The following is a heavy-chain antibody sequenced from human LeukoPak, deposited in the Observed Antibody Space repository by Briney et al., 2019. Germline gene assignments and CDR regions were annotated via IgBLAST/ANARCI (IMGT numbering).Heavy chain of an antibody. J-gene: IGHJ4*02. Sequence: PGGSLRLSCAASGFTFSSYSMNWVRQAPGKGLEWVSYISSSSSTIYYADSVKGRFTISRDNAKNSLYLQMNSLRAEDTAVYYCAKNKYGCSSTSCYGLDYWGQGALVTVSS. V-gene: IGHV3-48*01. CDR2: ISSSSSTI. CDR3: AKNKYGCSSTSCYGLDY. D-gene: IGHD2-2*01. CDR1: GFTFSSYS.